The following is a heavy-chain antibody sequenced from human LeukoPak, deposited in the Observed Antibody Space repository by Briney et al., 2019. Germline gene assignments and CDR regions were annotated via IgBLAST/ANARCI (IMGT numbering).Heavy chain of an antibody. Sequence: GGSLRLSCAASGFKFSSYSMKWVRQAPGKGLEWVSGISWNSGSIGYADSVKGRFTISRDNAKNSLYLQMNSLRAEDTAVYYCARNLRYFDWLDLHDAFDIWGQGTMVTVSS. CDR3: ARNLRYFDWLDLHDAFDI. V-gene: IGHV3-9*01. CDR1: GFKFSSYS. J-gene: IGHJ3*02. D-gene: IGHD3-9*01. CDR2: ISWNSGSI.